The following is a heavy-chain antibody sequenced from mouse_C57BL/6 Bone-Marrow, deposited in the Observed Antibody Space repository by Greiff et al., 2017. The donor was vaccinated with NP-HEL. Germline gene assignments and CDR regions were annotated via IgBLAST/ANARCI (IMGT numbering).Heavy chain of an antibody. V-gene: IGHV5-15*01. CDR2: ISNLAYSI. CDR1: GFTFSDYG. J-gene: IGHJ3*01. D-gene: IGHD1-2*01. Sequence: EVKVVESGGGLVQPGGSLKLSCAASGFTFSDYGMAWVRQAPRKGPEWVAFISNLAYSIYYADTVTGRFTISRENAKNTLYLEMSSLRSEDTAMYYCARNGYGRDAFAYWGQGTLVTVSA. CDR3: ARNGYGRDAFAY.